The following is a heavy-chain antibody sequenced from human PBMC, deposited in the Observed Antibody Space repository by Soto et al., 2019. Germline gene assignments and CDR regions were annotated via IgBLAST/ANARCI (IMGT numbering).Heavy chain of an antibody. CDR1: GFAFSAFT. D-gene: IGHD1-20*01. V-gene: IGHV3-21*01. J-gene: IGHJ4*02. CDR2: ISITSNSK. Sequence: GVALRHSCAASGFAFSAFTMNWVRQVPGKGLEWVSSISITSNSKYYSDSVTGRFTISRDNARNSLYLQMNSLRAEDTAVYYCARGPISHFDFWGQGSLVTVSS. CDR3: ARGPISHFDF.